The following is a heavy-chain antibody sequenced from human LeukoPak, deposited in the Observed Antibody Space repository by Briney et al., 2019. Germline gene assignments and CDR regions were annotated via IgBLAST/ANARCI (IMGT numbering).Heavy chain of an antibody. J-gene: IGHJ4*02. CDR1: GFTFSSYS. CDR2: ISSSGSTI. CDR3: ARDKGDYYDSSGYFDY. D-gene: IGHD3-22*01. V-gene: IGHV3-48*04. Sequence: PGGSLRLSCAASGFTFSSYSMNWVRQAPGKGLEWVSYISSSGSTIYYADSVKGRFTISRDNAKNSLYLQMNSLRAEDTAVYYCARDKGDYYDSSGYFDYWGQGTLVTVSS.